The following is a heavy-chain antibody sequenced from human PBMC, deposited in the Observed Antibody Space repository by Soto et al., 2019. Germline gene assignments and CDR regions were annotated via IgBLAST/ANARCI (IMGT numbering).Heavy chain of an antibody. Sequence: SGGSLRLSCAASGFTVSSNYMSWVRQAPGKGLEWVSVTYSGGSTYYADSVKGRFTISRDNSKSTLYLQMNSLRAEDTAVYYCARDHGYDYVWGSTDVWGQGTTVTVSS. D-gene: IGHD3-16*01. CDR3: ARDHGYDYVWGSTDV. V-gene: IGHV3-53*01. J-gene: IGHJ6*02. CDR2: TYSGGST. CDR1: GFTVSSNY.